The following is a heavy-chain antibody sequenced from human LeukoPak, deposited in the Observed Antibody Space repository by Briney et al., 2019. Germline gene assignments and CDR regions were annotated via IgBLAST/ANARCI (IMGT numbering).Heavy chain of an antibody. CDR2: ISSSGSTI. CDR1: GFTFSDYY. V-gene: IGHV3-11*01. D-gene: IGHD6-19*01. Sequence: GGSLTLSCAASGFTFSDYYMSWIRQAPGQGLEWVSYISSSGSTIYYADSVKGRFTISRDNAKNSLYLQMNSLRAEDTAVYYCARALYSSGWYGDDAFDIWGQGTMVTVSS. CDR3: ARALYSSGWYGDDAFDI. J-gene: IGHJ3*02.